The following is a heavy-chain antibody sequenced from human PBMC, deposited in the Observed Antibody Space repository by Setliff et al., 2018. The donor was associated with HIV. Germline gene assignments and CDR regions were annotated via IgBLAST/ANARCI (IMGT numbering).Heavy chain of an antibody. J-gene: IGHJ3*02. CDR3: ARNPCSGGSCPDAFDI. D-gene: IGHD2-15*01. CDR2: IYYSGST. V-gene: IGHV4-59*01. Sequence: SETLSLTCAVSGGSISSYYWSWIRQPPGKGLEWIGYIYYSGSTNYNPSLKSRVTISVDTSKNQFSLKLSSVTAADTAVYYCARNPCSGGSCPDAFDIWGQGTMVTVSS. CDR1: GGSISSYY.